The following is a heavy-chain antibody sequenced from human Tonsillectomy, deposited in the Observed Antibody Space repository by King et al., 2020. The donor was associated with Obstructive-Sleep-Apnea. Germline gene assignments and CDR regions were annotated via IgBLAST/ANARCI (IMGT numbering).Heavy chain of an antibody. V-gene: IGHV3-9*01. J-gene: IGHJ3*01. CDR2: ISWDSGNI. Sequence: VQLVESGGGLVQPGGSLRLSCAASGFILDNFAMYWVRQAPGKGLEWVSGISWDSGNIAYADSVRGRFTTSRDNARKSLYLQMNSLRGGDTAVYFCARKRTPRNDMLIEIFGNDGFDVWGQGTTVTVSS. CDR3: ARKRTPRNDMLIEIFGNDGFDV. D-gene: IGHD3-9*01. CDR1: GFILDNFA.